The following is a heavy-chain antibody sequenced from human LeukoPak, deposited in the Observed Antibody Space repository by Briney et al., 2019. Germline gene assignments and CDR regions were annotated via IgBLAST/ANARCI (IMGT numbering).Heavy chain of an antibody. V-gene: IGHV1-2*04. D-gene: IGHD1-26*01. J-gene: IGHJ4*02. CDR2: INPNSGGT. CDR3: ARGEDSGSYFGIDY. CDR1: GYTFTGYY. Sequence: ASVKVSCKASGYTFTGYYMHWVRQAPGQGLEWKGWINPNSGGTNYAQKFQGWVTMTRDTSISTAYMELSRLRSDDTAVYYCARGEDSGSYFGIDYWGQGTLVTVSS.